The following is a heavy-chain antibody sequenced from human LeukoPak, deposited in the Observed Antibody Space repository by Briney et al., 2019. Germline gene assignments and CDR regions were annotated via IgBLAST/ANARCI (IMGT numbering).Heavy chain of an antibody. CDR2: ISSLGSTI. D-gene: IGHD5-24*01. Sequence: PGGSLRLSCAASGFTFSSYWMSWVRQAPGKGLEWVSYISSLGSTIYYADSVKGRFTISRDNAKNSLYLQMNSLRAEDTAVYYCARGEQEMATMSIDYWGQGTLVTVSS. J-gene: IGHJ4*02. V-gene: IGHV3-48*01. CDR1: GFTFSSYW. CDR3: ARGEQEMATMSIDY.